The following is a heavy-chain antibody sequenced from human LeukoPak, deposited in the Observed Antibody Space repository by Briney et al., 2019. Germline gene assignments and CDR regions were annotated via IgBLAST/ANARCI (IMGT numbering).Heavy chain of an antibody. V-gene: IGHV4-39*07. CDR3: ARSPGGYYYYMDV. D-gene: IGHD3-10*01. CDR2: IYYTGRT. J-gene: IGHJ6*03. Sequence: PSETLSLTCSVSGASIRSSRYYWGWIRQPPGKGLEWIGSIYYTGRTYYNPSLESRVTISVDTSKNQFSLNLGSVTAADTAVYYCARSPGGYYYYMDVWGKGTTVTISS. CDR1: GASIRSSRYY.